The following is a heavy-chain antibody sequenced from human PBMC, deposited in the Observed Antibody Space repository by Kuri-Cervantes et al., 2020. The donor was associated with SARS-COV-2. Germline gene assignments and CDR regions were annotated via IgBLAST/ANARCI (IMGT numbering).Heavy chain of an antibody. Sequence: GGSLRLSCAASGFTFSTYAMSWVRQAPGKGLEWVAVISYDGSNKYYADSVKGRFTISRDNSKNTLYLQMNSLRAEDTAVYYCARHDFQVEVSFSYWGQGTLVTVSA. CDR2: ISYDGSNK. J-gene: IGHJ4*02. V-gene: IGHV3-30*01. CDR3: ARHDFQVEVSFSY. CDR1: GFTFSTYA. D-gene: IGHD3/OR15-3a*01.